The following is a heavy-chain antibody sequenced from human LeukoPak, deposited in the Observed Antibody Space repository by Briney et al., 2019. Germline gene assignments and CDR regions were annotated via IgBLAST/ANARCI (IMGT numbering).Heavy chain of an antibody. J-gene: IGHJ5*02. CDR2: ISAYNGNT. CDR1: GYTFTSYG. V-gene: IGHV1-18*01. CDR3: ARVRKGIAVAGDWFDP. D-gene: IGHD6-19*01. Sequence: ASVKVSCKASGYTFTSYGISWVLQAPGQGLEWMGWISAYNGNTNYAQKPQGRVTMTTDTSTSTAYMELRSLRSDDTAVYYCARVRKGIAVAGDWFDPWGQGTLVTVSS.